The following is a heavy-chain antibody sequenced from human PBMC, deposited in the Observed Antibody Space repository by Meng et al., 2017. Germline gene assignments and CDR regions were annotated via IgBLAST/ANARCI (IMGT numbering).Heavy chain of an antibody. V-gene: IGHV3-30*01. Sequence: QGRVVESGGGVVQPGRSLRLSCAASGFTFSSYAMHWVRQAPGKGLEWVAVISYDGSNKYYADSVKGRFTISRDNSKNTLYLQMNSLRAEDTAVYYCASMGYWGQGTLVTVSS. CDR3: ASMGY. J-gene: IGHJ4*02. D-gene: IGHD3-10*01. CDR1: GFTFSSYA. CDR2: ISYDGSNK.